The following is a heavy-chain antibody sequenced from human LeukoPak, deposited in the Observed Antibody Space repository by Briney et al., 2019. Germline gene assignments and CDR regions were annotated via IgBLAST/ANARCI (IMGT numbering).Heavy chain of an antibody. CDR3: ASNYGSGSYHYFDY. V-gene: IGHV4-30-4*01. CDR2: IYYSGST. J-gene: IGHJ4*02. CDR1: GGSISSGDYY. D-gene: IGHD3-10*01. Sequence: SETLSLTCTVSGGSISSGDYYWSWIRQPPGKGGEWIGYIYYSGSTYSDPSLKSRVTMSVDTSKNQFSLKMSSVTAADTAVYYCASNYGSGSYHYFDYWGQGTLVTVSS.